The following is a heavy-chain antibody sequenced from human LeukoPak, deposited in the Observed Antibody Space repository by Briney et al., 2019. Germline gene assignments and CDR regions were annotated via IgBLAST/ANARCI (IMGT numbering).Heavy chain of an antibody. J-gene: IGHJ4*02. CDR1: GGTFSSYA. D-gene: IGHD6-19*01. CDR2: IIPILGIA. Sequence: SVKVSCKASGGTFSSYAISWVRQAPGQGLEWMGRIIPILGIANYAQKFQGRVTITADKSTSTAYMELSSLRAEDTAVYYCTRAKWLILPGDYWGQGTLVTVSS. CDR3: TRAKWLILPGDY. V-gene: IGHV1-69*04.